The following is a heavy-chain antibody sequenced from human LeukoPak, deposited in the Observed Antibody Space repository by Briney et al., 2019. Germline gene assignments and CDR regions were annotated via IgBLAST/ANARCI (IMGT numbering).Heavy chain of an antibody. CDR3: ARAGGTTVTTFWFDP. Sequence: ASVKVSCKASGYTFTSYGISWVRQAPGQELEWMGWISAYNGNTNYAQKLQGRVTMTTDTSTSTAYMELRSLRSEDTAVYYCARAGGTTVTTFWFDPWGQGTLVTVSS. J-gene: IGHJ5*02. CDR1: GYTFTSYG. D-gene: IGHD4-17*01. CDR2: ISAYNGNT. V-gene: IGHV1-18*01.